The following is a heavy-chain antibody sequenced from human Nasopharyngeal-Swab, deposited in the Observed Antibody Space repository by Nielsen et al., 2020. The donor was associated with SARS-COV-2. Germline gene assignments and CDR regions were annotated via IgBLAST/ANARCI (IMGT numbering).Heavy chain of an antibody. V-gene: IGHV3-48*04. CDR1: GFTFSTYG. J-gene: IGHJ6*03. Sequence: GESLKISCAASGFTFSTYGMNWFRQAPGKGLEWISHITRSSSTIYYADSVKGRFTISRDNAKNSLYLQMNTLRAEDTAIYYCSTSWNDPDVWGKGTAVTVSS. CDR2: ITRSSSTI. CDR3: STSWNDPDV. D-gene: IGHD1-1*01.